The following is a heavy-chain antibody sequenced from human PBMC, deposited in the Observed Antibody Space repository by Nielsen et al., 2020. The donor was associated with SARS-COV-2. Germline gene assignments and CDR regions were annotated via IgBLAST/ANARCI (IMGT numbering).Heavy chain of an antibody. CDR2: IYYSGST. D-gene: IGHD4-17*01. CDR3: ARGKETVTHNWFDP. J-gene: IGHJ5*02. V-gene: IGHV4-31*03. Sequence: SETLSLTCTVSGGSISSGGYYWSWIRQHPGKGLEWIGYIYYSGSTYYNPSLKSRVTISVDTSKNQFSLKLSSVTAADTAVYYCARGKETVTHNWFDPWGQGTLVTVSS. CDR1: GGSISSGGYY.